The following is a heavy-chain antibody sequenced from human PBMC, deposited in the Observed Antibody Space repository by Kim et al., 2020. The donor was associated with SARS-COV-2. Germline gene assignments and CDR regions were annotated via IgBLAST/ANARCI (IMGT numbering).Heavy chain of an antibody. CDR2: ISAYNGNT. CDR3: ARDNGYCSGGSCPPRGRY. CDR1: GYTFTSYG. D-gene: IGHD2-15*01. J-gene: IGHJ4*02. V-gene: IGHV1-18*01. Sequence: ASVKVSCKASGYTFTSYGISWVRQAPGQGLEWMGWISAYNGNTNYAQKLQGRVTMTTDTSTSTAYMELRSLRSDDTAVYYCARDNGYCSGGSCPPRGRYWGQGTLVTVSS.